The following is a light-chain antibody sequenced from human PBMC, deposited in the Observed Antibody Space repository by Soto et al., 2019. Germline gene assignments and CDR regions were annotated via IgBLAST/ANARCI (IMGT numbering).Light chain of an antibody. CDR3: GADHGSGSSFV. CDR2: VGTGGIVG. CDR1: SFYSDYK. J-gene: IGLJ2*01. Sequence: QPVLTQPPSTSASLGASVTLTCTLGSFYSDYKVDWYLQRPGKGPRFVMRVGTGGIVGSKGDGIPDRFSVAGSGLNRYLTIKNIQEEDESDYHCGADHGSGSSFVFGGGTQLTVL. V-gene: IGLV9-49*03.